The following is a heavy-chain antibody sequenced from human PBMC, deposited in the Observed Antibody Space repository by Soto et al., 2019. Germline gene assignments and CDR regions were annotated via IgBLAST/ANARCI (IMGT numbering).Heavy chain of an antibody. Sequence: SETLSLTCTVSGGSINSVGYYWSRIRQHPGKGLEWIGYIYYSGSTYYNPSLKSRVTISVDTSNNQFSLKLSSVTAADTAVYYCARDSSGYLSQFDYWGQGTLVTVSS. V-gene: IGHV4-31*03. J-gene: IGHJ4*02. D-gene: IGHD3-22*01. CDR1: GGSINSVGYY. CDR3: ARDSSGYLSQFDY. CDR2: IYYSGST.